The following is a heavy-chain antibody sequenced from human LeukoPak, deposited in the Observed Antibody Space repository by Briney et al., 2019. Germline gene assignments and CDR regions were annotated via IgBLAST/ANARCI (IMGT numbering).Heavy chain of an antibody. V-gene: IGHV3-30*02. CDR1: GLSFSSYG. Sequence: GGSLRLSCAASGLSFSSYGMHWVRQAPGKGLRWVAFIRFDASNYYYTDSVKGRFTISRDNSKNTLYLQMNSLINEDTAVYFCAKDLSGGYHSYYFDFWGQGTPVTVSS. CDR2: IRFDASNY. D-gene: IGHD5-18*01. CDR3: AKDLSGGYHSYYFDF. J-gene: IGHJ4*02.